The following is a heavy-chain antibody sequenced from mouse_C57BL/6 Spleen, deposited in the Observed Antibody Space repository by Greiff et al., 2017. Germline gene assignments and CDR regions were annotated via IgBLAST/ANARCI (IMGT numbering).Heavy chain of an antibody. CDR3: ARRGGYGRGGFDY. J-gene: IGHJ2*01. CDR1: GYAFTNYL. D-gene: IGHD2-2*01. Sequence: QVQLQQSGAELVRPGTSVKVSCKASGYAFTNYLIEWVKQRPGQGLEWIGVINPGSGGTNYNEKFKGKATLTADKSSSTAYMQLSSLTSEDSAVYFCARRGGYGRGGFDYWGQGTTLTVSS. CDR2: INPGSGGT. V-gene: IGHV1-54*01.